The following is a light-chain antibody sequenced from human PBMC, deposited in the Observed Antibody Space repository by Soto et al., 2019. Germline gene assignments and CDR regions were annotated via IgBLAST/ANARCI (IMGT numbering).Light chain of an antibody. J-gene: IGLJ1*01. V-gene: IGLV2-14*01. Sequence: QSVLAQPASVSGSPGQSITISCTGTSTDVGGYKYVSWYQQHPGTAPKLMTFEVNGRPSGVSDRFSGSKSGNTASLTISGLQPEDEADYYCSSFSSSSTPYVFGTGTKVTVL. CDR2: EVN. CDR3: SSFSSSSTPYV. CDR1: STDVGGYKY.